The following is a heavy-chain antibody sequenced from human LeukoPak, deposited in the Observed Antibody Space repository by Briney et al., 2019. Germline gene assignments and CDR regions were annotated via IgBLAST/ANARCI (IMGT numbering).Heavy chain of an antibody. D-gene: IGHD2-8*01. J-gene: IGHJ4*02. Sequence: GASVKVSCKASGYTFTGYYMHWVRQAPGQGLEWMGWINPNSGGTNYAQKFQGRVTMTRDTSISTAYMELSRLRSDDTAVYYCARSRYCTNGVCRSYFDYWGQGTLVTVSS. CDR3: ARSRYCTNGVCRSYFDY. V-gene: IGHV1-2*02. CDR1: GYTFTGYY. CDR2: INPNSGGT.